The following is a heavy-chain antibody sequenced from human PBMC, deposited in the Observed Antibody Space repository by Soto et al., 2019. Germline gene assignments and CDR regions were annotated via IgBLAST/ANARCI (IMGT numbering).Heavy chain of an antibody. CDR3: AREGSYCSSTSCDTGWFDP. J-gene: IGHJ5*02. CDR1: GGSISSGDYY. CDR2: IYYSGST. D-gene: IGHD2-2*02. Sequence: QVQLQESGPGLVKPSQTLSLTCTVSGGSISSGDYYWSWIRQPPGKGLEWIGYIYYSGSTYYNPSLKSRVTISVDTSKNQFSLNLSSVTAADTAVYYCAREGSYCSSTSCDTGWFDPWGQGTLVTVSS. V-gene: IGHV4-30-4*01.